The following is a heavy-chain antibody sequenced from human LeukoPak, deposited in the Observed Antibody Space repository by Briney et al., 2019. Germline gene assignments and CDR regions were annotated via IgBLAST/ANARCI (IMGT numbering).Heavy chain of an antibody. CDR2: ISSSGSTI. D-gene: IGHD3-10*01. Sequence: PGGSLRLSCAASGFTFSSYEMNWVRQAPGKGLEWVSYISSSGSTIYYADSVKGRSTISRDNAKNPLYLQMNSLRAEDTAVYYCARGRRPYYYGSGGPKNAFDIWGQGTMVTVSS. J-gene: IGHJ3*02. CDR3: ARGRRPYYYGSGGPKNAFDI. CDR1: GFTFSSYE. V-gene: IGHV3-48*03.